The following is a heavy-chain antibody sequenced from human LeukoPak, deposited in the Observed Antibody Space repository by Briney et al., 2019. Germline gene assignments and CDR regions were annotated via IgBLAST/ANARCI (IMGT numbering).Heavy chain of an antibody. J-gene: IGHJ6*04. CDR3: ARDSLSGNWNDVVLMGV. CDR1: GFTFSSYW. V-gene: IGHV3-74*01. Sequence: PGGSLRLSCAASGFTFSSYWMHWVRQAPGKGLVWVSRINSDGSSTSYADSVKGRFTISRDNAKNTLYLQMNSLRAEDTAVYYCARDSLSGNWNDVVLMGVWGKGTTVTVSS. CDR2: INSDGSST. D-gene: IGHD1-1*01.